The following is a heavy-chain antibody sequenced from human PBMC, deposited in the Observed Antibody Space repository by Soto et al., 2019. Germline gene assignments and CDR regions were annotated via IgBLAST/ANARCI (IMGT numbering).Heavy chain of an antibody. CDR3: ARDKITGLFDY. J-gene: IGHJ4*02. CDR2: INHSGST. Sequence: PSETLSLTCAVYGGSFSGDYWTWIRQPPGTGLEWIGEINHSGSTNYNPSLKSRVTISVETSKNQFSLKLTSVTAADTAVYYCARDKITGLFDYWGQGTLVTVSS. V-gene: IGHV4-34*01. CDR1: GGSFSGDY. D-gene: IGHD2-8*02.